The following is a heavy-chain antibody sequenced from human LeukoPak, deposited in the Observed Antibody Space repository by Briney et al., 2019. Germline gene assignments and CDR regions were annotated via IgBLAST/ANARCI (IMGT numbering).Heavy chain of an antibody. CDR3: ARLRNVVLFDY. V-gene: IGHV4-59*08. CDR2: VSISGGT. CDR1: GGSISSYY. D-gene: IGHD2-15*01. J-gene: IGHJ4*02. Sequence: SETLSLTCTVSGGSISSYYWSWIRQPPAKELEWIGRVSISGGTNYNPSLRSRVTISVDTSKNQFSLILSSVTAADTAMYFCARLRNVVLFDYWGQGTLVTVSS.